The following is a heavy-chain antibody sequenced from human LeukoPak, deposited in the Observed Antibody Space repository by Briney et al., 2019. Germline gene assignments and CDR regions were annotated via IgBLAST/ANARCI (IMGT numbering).Heavy chain of an antibody. Sequence: SVKVSCKASGGAFSSNAITWVRQAPGKGLEWMGRIIPLFRSADFAQKFQGRATLTTDESMTTAYMELSSLRSEDTAVYYCARIRGRGYYYDSSAYDAAFDIWGQGTKVTVSS. V-gene: IGHV1-69*05. CDR3: ARIRGRGYYYDSSAYDAAFDI. D-gene: IGHD3-22*01. CDR1: GGAFSSNA. J-gene: IGHJ3*02. CDR2: IIPLFRSA.